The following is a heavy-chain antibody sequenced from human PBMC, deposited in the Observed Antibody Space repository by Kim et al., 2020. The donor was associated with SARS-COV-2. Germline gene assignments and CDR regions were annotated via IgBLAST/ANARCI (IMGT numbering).Heavy chain of an antibody. V-gene: IGHV4-39*01. Sequence: NTSLKGSITLTVDTPKNQFSRKLGSVTAADTAVYYCARTIAGRPEAFDIWGQGTMVTVSS. D-gene: IGHD6-6*01. CDR3: ARTIAGRPEAFDI. J-gene: IGHJ3*02.